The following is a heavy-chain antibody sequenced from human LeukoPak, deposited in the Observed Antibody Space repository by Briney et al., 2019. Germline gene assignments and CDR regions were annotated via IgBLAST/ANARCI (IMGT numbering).Heavy chain of an antibody. V-gene: IGHV1-2*02. D-gene: IGHD5-12*01. CDR3: ARVRAYSGYVIDY. CDR2: INPNSGGT. CDR1: GSTFTGYY. J-gene: IGHJ4*02. Sequence: ASVKVSRKASGSTFTGYYMHWVRQAPAQGLEWMGWINPNSGGTNYAQKFQGRVTMTRDTSISTAYMELSRLRSDDTAVYYCARVRAYSGYVIDYWGQGTLVTVSS.